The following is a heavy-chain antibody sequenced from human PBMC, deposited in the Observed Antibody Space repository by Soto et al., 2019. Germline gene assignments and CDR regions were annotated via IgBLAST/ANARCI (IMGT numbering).Heavy chain of an antibody. CDR2: IIPIFGTA. Sequence: GASVKVSCKASGGTFSSYAISWVRQAPGQGLEWMGGIIPIFGTANYAQKFQGRVTIIADESTSTAYMELSSLRSEDTAVYYCARSGYSSRPDYYYYGMDVWGQGTTVTVSS. CDR1: GGTFSSYA. J-gene: IGHJ6*02. V-gene: IGHV1-69*13. D-gene: IGHD6-13*01. CDR3: ARSGYSSRPDYYYYGMDV.